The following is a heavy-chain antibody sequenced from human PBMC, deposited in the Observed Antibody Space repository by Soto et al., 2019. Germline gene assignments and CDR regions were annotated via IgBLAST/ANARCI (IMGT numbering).Heavy chain of an antibody. J-gene: IGHJ4*02. CDR1: GFTFNTYS. V-gene: IGHV3-33*01. CDR3: ARAGGTTVTGLWHFDS. CDR2: IWYDGTQK. D-gene: IGHD4-17*01. Sequence: QVQLEESGGGVVQPWRSLRLSCEASGFTFNTYSMHCFRQPPGKGLEWLAAIWYDGTQKYYADSVKGRFIISRDNSKKTLYLEMNSLRAEDTAVYYCARAGGTTVTGLWHFDSWGQGTLVTVSS.